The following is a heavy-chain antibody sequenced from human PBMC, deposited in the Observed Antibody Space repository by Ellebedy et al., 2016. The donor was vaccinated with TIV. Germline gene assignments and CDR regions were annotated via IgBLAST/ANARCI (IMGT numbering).Heavy chain of an antibody. CDR1: GFIFNSYS. CDR3: VRAINYYYGLDV. Sequence: GESLKISCAASGFIFNSYSITWVRQAPGKGLEWASYISSSTSAIYYADSVRGRFTISRDNGRNSLYLQMNSLRDEDTAVYYCVRAINYYYGLDVWGQGTAVTVSS. J-gene: IGHJ6*02. CDR2: ISSSTSAI. V-gene: IGHV3-48*02.